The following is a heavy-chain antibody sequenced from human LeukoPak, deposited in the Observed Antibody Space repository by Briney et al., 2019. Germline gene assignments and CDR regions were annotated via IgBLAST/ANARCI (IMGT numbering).Heavy chain of an antibody. D-gene: IGHD3-22*01. CDR1: GYTFTSYD. CDR2: MNPNSGNT. Sequence: GASVTVSCKASGYTFTSYDINWVRQAAGQGLEWMGRMNPNSGNTGYAQKVQGRVTMTRDTSTSTVYMELSSLRSEDTAVYYCARDRDESSGYYYAVDFDYWGQGTLVTVSS. V-gene: IGHV1-8*01. CDR3: ARDRDESSGYYYAVDFDY. J-gene: IGHJ4*02.